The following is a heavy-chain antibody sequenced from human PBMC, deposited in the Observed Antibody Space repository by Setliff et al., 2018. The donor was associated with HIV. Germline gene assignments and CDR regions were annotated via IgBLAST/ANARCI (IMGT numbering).Heavy chain of an antibody. D-gene: IGHD3-3*01. CDR2: ISANNGSS. Sequence: ASVKVSCKSSGYTLTKYGITWVRQAPGQGLEWMGWISANNGSSYFAQKLQDRVTMTSDTSTSTAYMELRSLRSDDTAVYYCARVRERVTIFGVVRDFVSWGQGTQVTVSS. CDR3: ARVRERVTIFGVVRDFVS. J-gene: IGHJ4*02. CDR1: GYTLTKYG. V-gene: IGHV1-18*01.